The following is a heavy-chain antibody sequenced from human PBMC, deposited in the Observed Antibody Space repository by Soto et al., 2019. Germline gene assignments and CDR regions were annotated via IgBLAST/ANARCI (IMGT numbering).Heavy chain of an antibody. Sequence: PGESLKISCKGSGDTFPSHWIAWVRQMPGKGLELMGLIYPADSDTRYSPSFEGQVTISVDKSISTAYLQWSSLKASDTAMYYCVRPLAKELGTNRRALDIWGQGTKGTV. CDR1: GDTFPSHW. D-gene: IGHD6-13*01. J-gene: IGHJ3*02. CDR2: IYPADSDT. CDR3: VRPLAKELGTNRRALDI. V-gene: IGHV5-51*01.